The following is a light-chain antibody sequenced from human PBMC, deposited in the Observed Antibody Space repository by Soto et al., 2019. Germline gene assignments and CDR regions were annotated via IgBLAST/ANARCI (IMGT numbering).Light chain of an antibody. J-gene: IGKJ3*01. CDR1: QSLSSSY. CDR3: QHYGNTPPSVT. Sequence: EIVLTQSPGTLSLSPGERATLSCRASQSLSSSYLVWYQQKPGQAPRLLIYGASSRATGIPDGFSGSGSGTDFTLTISRLEPEDFAVYYCQHYGNTPPSVTFGPGTKVDIK. CDR2: GAS. V-gene: IGKV3-20*01.